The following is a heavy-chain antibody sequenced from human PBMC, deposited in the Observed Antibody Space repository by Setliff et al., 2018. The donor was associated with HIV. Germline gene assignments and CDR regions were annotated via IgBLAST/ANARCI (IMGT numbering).Heavy chain of an antibody. Sequence: KSSETLSLTCTVSGGSISTYYWSWIRQPPRKGLEWIGYISYSGSTNYNPSLKSRVTLSVKTSKNQFSLKLNSVTAADTAVYYCARDSNAPYFQYWGQGTLVTVSS. D-gene: IGHD1-1*01. J-gene: IGHJ1*01. CDR2: ISYSGST. CDR1: GGSISTYY. CDR3: ARDSNAPYFQY. V-gene: IGHV4-59*01.